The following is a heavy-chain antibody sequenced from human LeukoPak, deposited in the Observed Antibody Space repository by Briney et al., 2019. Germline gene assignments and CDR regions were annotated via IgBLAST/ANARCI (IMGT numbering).Heavy chain of an antibody. Sequence: GGSLRLSCAASGFTFSSYAMSWVRQAPVKGLEWVSAISGSGGSTYYADSVKGRFTISRDNSKNTLYLQMNSLRAEDTAVYYCAKGGYYDILTGSGLDYWGQGTLVTVSS. CDR1: GFTFSSYA. D-gene: IGHD3-9*01. CDR2: ISGSGGST. CDR3: AKGGYYDILTGSGLDY. J-gene: IGHJ4*02. V-gene: IGHV3-23*01.